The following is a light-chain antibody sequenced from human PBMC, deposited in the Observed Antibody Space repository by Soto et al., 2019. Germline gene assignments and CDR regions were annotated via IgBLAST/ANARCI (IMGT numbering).Light chain of an antibody. CDR2: GAS. V-gene: IGKV3-15*01. CDR3: QQHVNVPRK. Sequence: VMTHSPATLSVSPWERVTLSCRASQSVGGSLAWYRQKPGQAPSLLVYGASTRATGVPARFSGSGSGTDFTLTISRLEPEDFAVYYCQQHVNVPRKFGQGTKVDIK. J-gene: IGKJ1*01. CDR1: QSVGGS.